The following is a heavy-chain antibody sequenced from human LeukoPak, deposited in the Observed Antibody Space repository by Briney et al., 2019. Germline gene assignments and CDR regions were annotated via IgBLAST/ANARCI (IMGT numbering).Heavy chain of an antibody. D-gene: IGHD6-6*01. CDR3: ARDGVYSSSSPTYYYYYMDV. J-gene: IGHJ6*03. V-gene: IGHV3-48*04. CDR1: GFTFSSYS. Sequence: GGSLRLSCAASGFTFSSYSMNWVRQAPGKGLEWVSYISSSSSTIYYADSVKGRFTISRDNAKNSLYLQMNSLRAEDTAVYYCARDGVYSSSSPTYYYYYMDVWGKGTTVTVSS. CDR2: ISSSSSTI.